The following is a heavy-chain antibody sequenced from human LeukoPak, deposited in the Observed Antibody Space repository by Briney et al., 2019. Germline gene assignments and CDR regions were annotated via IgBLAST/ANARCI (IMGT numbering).Heavy chain of an antibody. CDR2: IYYSGST. Sequence: SETLSLTCTVSGGSISSYYWSWIRQPPGKGLEWIGYIYYSGSTNYNPSLKSRVTISVDTSKNQFSLKLSSVTAADTAVYYCARLPHRFSGMDVWGQGTTVTVSS. CDR3: ARLPHRFSGMDV. V-gene: IGHV4-59*08. CDR1: GGSISSYY. J-gene: IGHJ6*02.